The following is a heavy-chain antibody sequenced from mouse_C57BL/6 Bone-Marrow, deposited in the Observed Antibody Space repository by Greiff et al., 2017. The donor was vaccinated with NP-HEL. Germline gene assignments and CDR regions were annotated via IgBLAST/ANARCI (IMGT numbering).Heavy chain of an antibody. Sequence: VQLVESGPGLVAPSQSLSITCTVSGFSFTSYGVSWVRQPPGKGLEWLGVIWGDGSTNYYSALISRLSISKDNSKSQVSLKLNSLQTDDTATYDYDTYRAWFAYWGQGTLVTVSA. D-gene: IGHD2-10*01. V-gene: IGHV2-3*01. J-gene: IGHJ3*01. CDR2: IWGDGST. CDR1: GFSFTSYG. CDR3: DTYRAWFAY.